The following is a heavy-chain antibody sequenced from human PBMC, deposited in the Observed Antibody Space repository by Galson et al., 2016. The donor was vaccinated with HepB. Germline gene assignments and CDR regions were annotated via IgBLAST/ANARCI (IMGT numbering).Heavy chain of an antibody. Sequence: PALVKPTQTPTLTCTFSGFSLNTSGVGVGWIRQPPGKALEWLALIYWDDDDRYSSSLKSRLTITKDTSKNQVVLIMANMDPVDTATYYCARVGRTLGYCSGGTCFRGFDVWGQGTLVTVS. CDR2: IYWDDDD. V-gene: IGHV2-5*02. CDR3: ARVGRTLGYCSGGTCFRGFDV. CDR1: GFSLNTSGVG. D-gene: IGHD2-15*01. J-gene: IGHJ3*01.